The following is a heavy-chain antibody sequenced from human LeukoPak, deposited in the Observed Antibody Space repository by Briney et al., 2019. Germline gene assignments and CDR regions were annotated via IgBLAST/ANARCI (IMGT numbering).Heavy chain of an antibody. D-gene: IGHD3-9*01. CDR1: GYTFTCHH. Sequence: GASVKVSCKASGYTFTCHHTHWVRQAPGQGLESMGCINPNSDGTTYAQKLQGRVTMTTDTSTSTAYMELRSLRSDDTAVYYCARDILTGPTRPDAFDIWGQGTMVTVSS. CDR2: INPNSDGT. V-gene: IGHV1-2*02. CDR3: ARDILTGPTRPDAFDI. J-gene: IGHJ3*02.